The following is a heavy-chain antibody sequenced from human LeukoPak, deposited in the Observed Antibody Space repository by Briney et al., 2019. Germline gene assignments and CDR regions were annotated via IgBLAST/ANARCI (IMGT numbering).Heavy chain of an antibody. V-gene: IGHV3-15*01. J-gene: IGHJ5*02. CDR3: ASLYGSGKRWVDP. Sequence: NSGGSLRLSCAASGFTFSNAWMSWVRQAPGKGLEWVGRIKSKTDGGTTDYAAPVKGRFTISRDDSKNTLYLQMNSLKTEDTAVYYCASLYGSGKRWVDPWGQGTLVTVSS. D-gene: IGHD3-10*01. CDR2: IKSKTDGGTT. CDR1: GFTFSNAW.